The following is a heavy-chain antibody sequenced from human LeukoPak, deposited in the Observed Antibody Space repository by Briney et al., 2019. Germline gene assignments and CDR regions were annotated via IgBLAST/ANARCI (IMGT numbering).Heavy chain of an antibody. CDR1: GYTFSGYY. CDR2: INPNSGGT. J-gene: IGHJ5*02. D-gene: IGHD1-1*01. V-gene: IGHV1-2*02. CDR3: AREKLVRLILARWFDP. Sequence: ASVKVSCKASGYTFSGYYVHWVRQAPGQGLEWMGWINPNSGGTNYAQKFQGRVTMTRDTSISTAYMELRRLGSDDTAVYYCAREKLVRLILARWFDPWGQGTLVTVSS.